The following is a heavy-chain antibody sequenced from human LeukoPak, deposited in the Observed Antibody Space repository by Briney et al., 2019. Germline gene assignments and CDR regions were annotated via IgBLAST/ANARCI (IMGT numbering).Heavy chain of an antibody. V-gene: IGHV3-48*01. CDR3: ARDSADILTGYSETDYYGMDV. CDR2: FCICSSNI. J-gene: IGHJ6*02. Sequence: GGSLRLSCTPSGFTFSSYSMNWARRAPGKGLVWVSYFCICSSNIYHADSVKGRFPLSRDNAKDSLYLQMNSLRAGDRAVYYCARDSADILTGYSETDYYGMDVWGQGTTVTVSS. CDR1: GFTFSSYS. D-gene: IGHD3-9*01.